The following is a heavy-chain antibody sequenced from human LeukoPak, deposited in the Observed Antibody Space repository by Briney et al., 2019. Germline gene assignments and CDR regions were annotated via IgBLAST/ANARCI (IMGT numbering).Heavy chain of an antibody. CDR2: ISWNSGSI. V-gene: IGHV3-9*01. Sequence: PGRSLRLSCAASGFTFDDYAMHWVRQAPGKGLEWVSGISWNSGSIGYADSVKGRFTISRDNAKNSLYLQMNSLRAEDTALYYCAKDIGATIGLNWVDPWGQGTLVTVSS. J-gene: IGHJ5*02. CDR3: AKDIGATIGLNWVDP. D-gene: IGHD5-12*01. CDR1: GFTFDDYA.